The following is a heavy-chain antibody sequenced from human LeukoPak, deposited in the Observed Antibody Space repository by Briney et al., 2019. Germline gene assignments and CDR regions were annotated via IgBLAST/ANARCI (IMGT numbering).Heavy chain of an antibody. V-gene: IGHV3-23*01. CDR3: ARDLSLGYGGNLRYYYGMDV. J-gene: IGHJ6*02. CDR1: GLTFSSYA. Sequence: GGSLRLSCAASGLTFSSYAMGWVRQAPGKGLEWVSAISGSGGSTYYADSVKGRFTISRDNSKNTLYLQMNSLRAEDTAVYYCARDLSLGYGGNLRYYYGMDVWGQGTTVTVSS. D-gene: IGHD4-23*01. CDR2: ISGSGGST.